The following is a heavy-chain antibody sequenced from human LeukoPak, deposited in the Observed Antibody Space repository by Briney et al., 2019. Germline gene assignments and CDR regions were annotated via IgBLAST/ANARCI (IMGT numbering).Heavy chain of an antibody. J-gene: IGHJ4*02. CDR1: GYTFTGYY. V-gene: IGHV1-2*02. D-gene: IGHD2-2*01. Sequence: GASVTVSCTASGYTFTGYYMHWVRQAPGQGLEWMGWINPNSGGTKYSQKFEGTVTMTRDTSISTAYLELRSLRSDDTAVYYCARTHCSNTSCPWSYWGQGTLVTVSS. CDR2: INPNSGGT. CDR3: ARTHCSNTSCPWSY.